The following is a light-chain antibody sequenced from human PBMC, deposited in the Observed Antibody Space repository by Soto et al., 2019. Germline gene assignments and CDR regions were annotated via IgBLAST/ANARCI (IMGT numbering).Light chain of an antibody. CDR2: GAA. J-gene: IGKJ5*01. V-gene: IGKV3-20*01. CDR1: QTVSSSY. Sequence: EIVLTQSPGTLSLSPGERATLSCRASQTVSSSYLAWYQQKPGQAPRLLIFGAAIRATGIPDRFSGSGSGTDFTLTISRLEPEDFAVYYCQQYGSPITFGQGTRL. CDR3: QQYGSPIT.